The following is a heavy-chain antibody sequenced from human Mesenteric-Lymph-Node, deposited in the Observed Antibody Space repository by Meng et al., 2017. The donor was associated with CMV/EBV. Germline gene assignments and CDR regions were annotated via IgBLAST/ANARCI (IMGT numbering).Heavy chain of an antibody. CDR1: GFSLNTSGVG. Sequence: TCTFSGFSLNTSGVGVGWIRQSPGKALEWLALIYWNDDKRYSPSLKSRLTITKDTSKNQVVLIMTNMDPVDTATYYCAHRRGTAIREWGQGTLVTVSS. CDR2: IYWNDDK. D-gene: IGHD5-18*01. V-gene: IGHV2-5*01. CDR3: AHRRGTAIRE. J-gene: IGHJ4*02.